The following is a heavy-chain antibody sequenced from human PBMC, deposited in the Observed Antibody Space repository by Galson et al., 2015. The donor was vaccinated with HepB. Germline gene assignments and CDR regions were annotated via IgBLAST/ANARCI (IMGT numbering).Heavy chain of an antibody. V-gene: IGHV1-18*01. CDR3: ARDIKGRRYSYGQGFDY. J-gene: IGHJ4*02. CDR2: ISAYNGNT. D-gene: IGHD5-18*01. Sequence: SVKVSCKASGYTFTSYGISWVRQAPGQGLEWMGWISAYNGNTNYAQKLQGRVTMTTDTSTSTAYMELRSLRSDDTAVYYCARDIKGRRYSYGQGFDYWGQGTLVTVSS. CDR1: GYTFTSYG.